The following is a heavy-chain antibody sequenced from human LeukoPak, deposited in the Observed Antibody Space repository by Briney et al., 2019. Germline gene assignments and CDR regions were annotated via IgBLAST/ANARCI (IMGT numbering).Heavy chain of an antibody. Sequence: TGGSLRLSCAASGFTFDDYVMHWVRQAPGKGLEWVSGISWNSGSIGYADSVKGRFTISRDNAKNSLYLQMSSLRAEDTALYYCAKDKLASPIAAAGNSLDYWGQGTLVTVSS. J-gene: IGHJ4*02. D-gene: IGHD6-13*01. V-gene: IGHV3-9*01. CDR3: AKDKLASPIAAAGNSLDY. CDR2: ISWNSGSI. CDR1: GFTFDDYV.